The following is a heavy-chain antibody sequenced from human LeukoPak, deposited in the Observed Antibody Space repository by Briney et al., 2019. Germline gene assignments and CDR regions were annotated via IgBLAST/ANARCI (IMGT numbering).Heavy chain of an antibody. CDR3: ATNYYDSSGYYLAGVWYFDL. CDR2: ISSSGSNI. V-gene: IGHV3-11*01. Sequence: GGSVRLLCAASGFTFRDYYMSWIRQAPGKGRAWVSYISSSGSNIFYADSVKGRFTISRDNAKNSLYLQMNSLRAEDTAVYYCATNYYDSSGYYLAGVWYFDLWGRGTLVTVSS. D-gene: IGHD3-22*01. CDR1: GFTFRDYY. J-gene: IGHJ2*01.